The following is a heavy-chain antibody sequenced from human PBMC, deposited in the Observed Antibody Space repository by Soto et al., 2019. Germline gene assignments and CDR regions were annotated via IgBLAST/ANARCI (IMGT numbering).Heavy chain of an antibody. D-gene: IGHD6-13*01. CDR3: ARDSAYSGVHYFDY. CDR1: GFPFTTYS. Sequence: GGSLRLSCAASGFPFTTYSMNWALQAPGKGPEWVSYISSTSSTIYYADSVKGRFTISRDNAQNSLYLQMNSLRVEDTAVYYCARDSAYSGVHYFDYWGQGTLVTVSS. CDR2: ISSTSSTI. J-gene: IGHJ4*02. V-gene: IGHV3-48*04.